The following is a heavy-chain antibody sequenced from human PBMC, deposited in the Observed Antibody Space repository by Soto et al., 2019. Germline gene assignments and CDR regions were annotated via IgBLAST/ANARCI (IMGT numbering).Heavy chain of an antibody. V-gene: IGHV1-18*01. CDR1: GYTFNRHG. D-gene: IGHD2-2*01. Sequence: QVELVQSGAEVKKPGASVKVSCKASGYTFNRHGITWVRQAPGQGREWMGWINPYNGNTDSEKRLQGRVTMTTDTSKNTAYLELRSLRSDDTAVYYCARAHCSSVSCYHPFYYYYMDVWGKGTTVTVSS. CDR3: ARAHCSSVSCYHPFYYYYMDV. J-gene: IGHJ6*03. CDR2: INPYNGNT.